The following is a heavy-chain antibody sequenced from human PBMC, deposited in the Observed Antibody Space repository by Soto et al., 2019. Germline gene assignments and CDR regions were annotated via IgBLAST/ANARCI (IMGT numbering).Heavy chain of an antibody. J-gene: IGHJ4*02. CDR1: GGSISSYY. CDR2: IYYSGST. Sequence: SETLSLTCTVSGGSISSYYWSWIRQPPGKGLEWIGYIYYSGSTNYNPSLKSRVTISVDTSKNQFSLKLSSVTAADTAVYYCARSYYYDSSVYGYWGQGTLVTVSS. CDR3: ARSYYYDSSVYGY. V-gene: IGHV4-59*01. D-gene: IGHD3-22*01.